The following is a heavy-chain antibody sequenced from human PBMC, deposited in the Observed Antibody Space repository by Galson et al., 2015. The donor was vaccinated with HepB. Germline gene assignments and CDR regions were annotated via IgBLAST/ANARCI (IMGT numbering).Heavy chain of an antibody. CDR3: ESNYCSSASCLPRYYYYSGTDV. J-gene: IGHJ6*02. D-gene: IGHD2-2*01. CDR2: ISAYNGNT. Sequence: SVKVSCKASGYTFTSYGISWVRQAPGQGLEWMGWISAYNGNTNYAQKLQGRVTMTTDISTSTAYMELRSLRSDDTAVYYCESNYCSSASCLPRYYYYSGTDVWGQGTTVTVSS. V-gene: IGHV1-18*01. CDR1: GYTFTSYG.